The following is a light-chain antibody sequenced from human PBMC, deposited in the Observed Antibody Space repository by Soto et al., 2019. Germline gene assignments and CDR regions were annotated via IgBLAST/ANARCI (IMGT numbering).Light chain of an antibody. CDR1: QSVSSSY. Sequence: EIVLTQSPGTLSLSPGERATLSCRASQSVSSSYLAWYQQKPGQAPRLLIYGASSRATGIPDRFSGSGSGTDFTLTISGLEPEDFAVYYCQQISNWPPSITFGQGTRLEIK. CDR2: GAS. V-gene: IGKV3D-20*02. CDR3: QQISNWPPSIT. J-gene: IGKJ5*01.